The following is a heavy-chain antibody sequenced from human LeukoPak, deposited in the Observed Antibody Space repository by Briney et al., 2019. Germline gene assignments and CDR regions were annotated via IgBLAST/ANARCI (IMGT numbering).Heavy chain of an antibody. D-gene: IGHD4-17*01. CDR1: GFSYSTST. J-gene: IGHJ4*02. CDR2: ISSSSSTI. CDR3: AREFYGKFDY. V-gene: IGHV3-48*02. Sequence: GGSLRLSCAASGFSYSTSTMNWVRQAPGKGLEWVSYISSSSSTIYYADSVKGRFTISRDNAKNSLFLQMNSLRDEDTAVYYCAREFYGKFDYWGQGTQVTVSS.